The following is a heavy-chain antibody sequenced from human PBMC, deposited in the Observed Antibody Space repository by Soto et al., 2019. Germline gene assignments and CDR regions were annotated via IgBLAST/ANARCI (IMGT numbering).Heavy chain of an antibody. V-gene: IGHV4-31*03. CDR3: ARDASTSWHYLDY. J-gene: IGHJ4*02. D-gene: IGHD6-13*01. Sequence: ASETLSLTCTVSGGSISSGNYYWSWIRQHPEKGLEWIGHIYHSGNTYYNPSLKSRVTISVDTSKNQFSLKLSSMTAADTAVYYCARDASTSWHYLDYWGQGTLVTVSS. CDR2: IYHSGNT. CDR1: GGSISSGNYY.